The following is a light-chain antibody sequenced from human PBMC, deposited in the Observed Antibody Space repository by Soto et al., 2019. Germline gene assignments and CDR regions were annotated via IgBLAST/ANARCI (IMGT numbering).Light chain of an antibody. Sequence: QSALTQPASVSGSPGQSITISCTGTSSDVGGYNYVSWYQQHPAKAPKLMIFEVSNRPSGISNRFSGSKSGNTASLTISGLQAEDEADYYCRSYTSSSNYVFGTGTKLTVL. CDR3: RSYTSSSNYV. CDR2: EVS. J-gene: IGLJ1*01. V-gene: IGLV2-14*01. CDR1: SSDVGGYNY.